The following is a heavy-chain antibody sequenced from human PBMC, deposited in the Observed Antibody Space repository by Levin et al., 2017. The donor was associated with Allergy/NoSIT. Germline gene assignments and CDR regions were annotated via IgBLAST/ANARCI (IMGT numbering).Heavy chain of an antibody. Sequence: GESLKISCAASGFTFSSYWMSWVRQAPGKGLEWVANIKQDGSEKYYVDSVKGRFTISRDNAKNSLYLQMNSLRAEDTAVYYCARGTDLWNVDLFDYWGQGTLVTVSS. D-gene: IGHD1-1*01. CDR3: ARGTDLWNVDLFDY. CDR2: IKQDGSEK. CDR1: GFTFSSYW. V-gene: IGHV3-7*01. J-gene: IGHJ4*02.